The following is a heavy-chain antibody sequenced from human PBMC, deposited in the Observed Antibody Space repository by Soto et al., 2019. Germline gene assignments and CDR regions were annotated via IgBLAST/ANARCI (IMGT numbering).Heavy chain of an antibody. CDR1: GFKFSNYA. CDR2: VSIGGST. J-gene: IGHJ4*02. CDR3: AKRRGAGGHFDY. D-gene: IGHD2-15*01. Sequence: VGSLSLSCAASGFKFSNYAMSWVRQGPGKGLEWVAVVSIGGSTHYADSVRGRFTISRDNSKNTLSLQMNSLTAEDTAVYFCAKRRGAGGHFDYWGQGALVTVSS. V-gene: IGHV3-23*01.